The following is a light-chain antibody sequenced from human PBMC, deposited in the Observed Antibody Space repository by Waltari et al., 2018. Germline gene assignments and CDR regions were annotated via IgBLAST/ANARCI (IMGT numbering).Light chain of an antibody. J-gene: IGKJ4*01. Sequence: EIVLTQSPGTLSLSHGEIATLSCRASQSVTSISVTWYTQKLGQAPRLLIYGTSIRATGTPDRFSGSGSGTDFTLTISRLEPEDFAVYYCQQYDGEVVTFGGGTKVEI. CDR1: QSVTSIS. CDR3: QQYDGEVVT. V-gene: IGKV3-20*01. CDR2: GTS.